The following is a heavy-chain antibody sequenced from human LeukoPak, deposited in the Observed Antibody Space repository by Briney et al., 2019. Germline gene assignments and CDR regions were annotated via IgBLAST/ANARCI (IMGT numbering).Heavy chain of an antibody. CDR1: GFSFNNYG. J-gene: IGHJ4*02. CDR2: IQNDGNSK. Sequence: PGGSLRLSCAASGFSFNNYGMHWGRQAPGKGLEWVAFIQNDGNSKYYADSVKGRFTISRDNSKNTLHLQMNSLRIDDTAVYHCEKWSGRGTYDLYDNWGQGTLVTVSS. D-gene: IGHD3-3*01. CDR3: EKWSGRGTYDLYDN. V-gene: IGHV3-30*02.